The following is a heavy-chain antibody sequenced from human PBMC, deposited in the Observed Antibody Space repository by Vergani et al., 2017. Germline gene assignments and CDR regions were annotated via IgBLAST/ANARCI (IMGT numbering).Heavy chain of an antibody. J-gene: IGHJ3*02. CDR2: IIPILGTA. V-gene: IGHV1-69*11. CDR3: ARWILGERWKILSTVTNFHAFDI. D-gene: IGHD4-11*01. CDR1: GGTFSSYA. Sequence: QVQLVQSGAEVKKPGSSVKVSCKASGGTFSSYAISWVRQAPGQGLEWMGRIIPILGTANYAQKFQGRVTITADDATSTAYMELSSLRSEDTAVYYCARWILGERWKILSTVTNFHAFDIWGQGTMVTVSS.